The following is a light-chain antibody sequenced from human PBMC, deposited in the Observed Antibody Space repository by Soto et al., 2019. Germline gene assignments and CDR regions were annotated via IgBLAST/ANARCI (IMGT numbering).Light chain of an antibody. J-gene: IGLJ1*01. Sequence: QSALTKPASVSGSPGQSITISCTGTSSDDGGYNYFSWSQQQPGNAPKLLIAEVTYRRSGVSNRFSGSKSGNTASLPISGLQAEDEADYCCGSYTSSNPMVFGTGTKVTVL. CDR1: SSDDGGYNY. CDR2: EVT. V-gene: IGLV2-14*03. CDR3: GSYTSSNPMV.